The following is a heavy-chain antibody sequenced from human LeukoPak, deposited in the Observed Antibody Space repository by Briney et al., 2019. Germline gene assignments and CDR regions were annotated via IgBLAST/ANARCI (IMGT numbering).Heavy chain of an antibody. D-gene: IGHD3-9*01. CDR3: ARDNYILTGYYNAFDI. Sequence: GGSLRLSCTASGFTFITYNMNWVRQAPGKGLEWVSYISSSSSTIYYADSVKGRFTISRDNAKNSLYLQMNSLRAEDTAVYYCARDNYILTGYYNAFDIWGQGTLVTVSS. J-gene: IGHJ3*02. V-gene: IGHV3-48*01. CDR1: GFTFITYN. CDR2: ISSSSSTI.